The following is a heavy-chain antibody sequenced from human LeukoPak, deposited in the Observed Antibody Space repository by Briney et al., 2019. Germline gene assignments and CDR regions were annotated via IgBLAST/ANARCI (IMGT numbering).Heavy chain of an antibody. Sequence: GGSLRLSCAASGFTFSTYAMSWVRQAPGKGLEGVSSISSRGEVTFYVGSVKGRFTISRDNSEGTLYLQMNSLRAEDTAVYYCASTYYDFWSGYANLDYWGQGTLVTVSS. CDR2: ISSRGEVT. J-gene: IGHJ4*02. CDR3: ASTYYDFWSGYANLDY. V-gene: IGHV3-23*01. D-gene: IGHD3-3*01. CDR1: GFTFSTYA.